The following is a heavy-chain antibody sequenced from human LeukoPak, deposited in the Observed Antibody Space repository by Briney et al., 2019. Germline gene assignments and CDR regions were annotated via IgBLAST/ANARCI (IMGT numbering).Heavy chain of an antibody. V-gene: IGHV4-59*08. D-gene: IGHD5-18*01. CDR3: ARGGYSYGSSPWFDP. CDR1: GGSISSYY. CDR2: IYYSGST. Sequence: SETLPLTCTVSGGSISSYYWSWIRQPPGKGLEWIGYIYYSGSTYYNPSLKSRVTISVDTSKNQFSLKLSSVTAADTAVYYCARGGYSYGSSPWFDPWGQGTLVTVSS. J-gene: IGHJ5*02.